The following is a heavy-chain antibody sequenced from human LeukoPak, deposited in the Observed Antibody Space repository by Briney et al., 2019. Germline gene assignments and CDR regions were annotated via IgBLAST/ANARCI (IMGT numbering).Heavy chain of an antibody. Sequence: SQTLSLTCTVSGGSISSGGYSWSWIRQPPGKGLEWIGYIYYSGSTYYNPSLKSRVTISVDTSKNQFSLKLSSVTAADTAVYYCARGNRFVLDYGGQGTLVTVSS. J-gene: IGHJ4*02. CDR2: IYYSGST. CDR3: ARGNRFVLDY. CDR1: GGSISSGGYS. V-gene: IGHV4-30-4*07. D-gene: IGHD1-14*01.